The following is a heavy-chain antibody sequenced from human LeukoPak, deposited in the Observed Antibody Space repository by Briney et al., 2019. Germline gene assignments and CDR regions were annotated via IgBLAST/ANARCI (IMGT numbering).Heavy chain of an antibody. CDR2: INPNSGGT. V-gene: IGHV1-2*02. Sequence: GASVKVSCKASGYTFTGYYMHWVRQAPGQGLEWMGWINPNSGGTNYAQKFQGRVTMTRDTSISTAYMELSSLRSEDTAVYYCIAAAGTVSWGQGTLVTVSS. CDR1: GYTFTGYY. D-gene: IGHD6-13*01. CDR3: IAAAGTVS. J-gene: IGHJ4*02.